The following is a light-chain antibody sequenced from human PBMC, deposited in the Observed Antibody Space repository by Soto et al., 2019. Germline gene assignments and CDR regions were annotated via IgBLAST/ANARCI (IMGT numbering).Light chain of an antibody. CDR3: QQYYSFLLT. CDR1: QGISSY. V-gene: IGKV1-8*01. Sequence: AIRMTQSPSSFSASTGDRVTITCRASQGISSYLAWYQQKPGKAPKLLIYAASTLQSGVQSRFSGSGSGTDFTLIISCLQSEDFATYYCQQYYSFLLTFGGGTKVEIK. CDR2: AAS. J-gene: IGKJ4*01.